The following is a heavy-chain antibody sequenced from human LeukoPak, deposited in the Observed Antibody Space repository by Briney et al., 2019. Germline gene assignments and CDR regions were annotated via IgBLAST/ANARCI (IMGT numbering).Heavy chain of an antibody. V-gene: IGHV1-2*06. CDR3: AKAEYTYGLAY. CDR2: INPNSGYT. J-gene: IGHJ4*02. D-gene: IGHD5-18*01. CDR1: GYTFAGYY. Sequence: ASVKVSCKASGYTFAGYYMHWVRQAPGQGLEWMGRINPNSGYTNYAQKFQGRVTTTRDTSISTAYMELSRLRSDDTAAYYCAKAEYTYGLAYWGQGTLVTVSS.